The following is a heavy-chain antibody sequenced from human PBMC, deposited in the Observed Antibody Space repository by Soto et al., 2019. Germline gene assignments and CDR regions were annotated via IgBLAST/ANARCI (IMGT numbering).Heavy chain of an antibody. CDR1: GGSISSSSYY. CDR3: ARRRAGAAAGTVRRTEYFQH. D-gene: IGHD6-13*01. Sequence: SETLSLTCTVSGGSISSSSYYWGWIRQPPGKGLEWIGSIYYSGSTYYNPSLKSRVTISVDTSKNQFSLKLSSVTAADTAVYYCARRRAGAAAGTVRRTEYFQHWGQGTLVTVSS. J-gene: IGHJ1*01. CDR2: IYYSGST. V-gene: IGHV4-39*01.